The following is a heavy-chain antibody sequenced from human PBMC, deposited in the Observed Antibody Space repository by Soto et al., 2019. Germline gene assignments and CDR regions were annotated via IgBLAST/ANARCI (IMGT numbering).Heavy chain of an antibody. D-gene: IGHD3-3*01. Sequence: VGSLRLSCAASGFAFNIYAIHWVRQAPGKGLEWVAVISHDGTNRYYTASVRGRFTISRDNSKNTVYLEMDSLRADDTAVYYCARSSGVPTPDFDYWGQGTLVTVSS. CDR2: ISHDGTNR. V-gene: IGHV3-30-3*01. CDR1: GFAFNIYA. CDR3: ARSSGVPTPDFDY. J-gene: IGHJ4*02.